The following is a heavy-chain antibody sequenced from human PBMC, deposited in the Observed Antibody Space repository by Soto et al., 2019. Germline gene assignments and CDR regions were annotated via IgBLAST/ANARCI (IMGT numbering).Heavy chain of an antibody. Sequence: SVKVSCKASGGTFSSYAISWVLQAPGQGLEWMGGIIPIFGTANYAQKFQGRVTITADESTSTAYMELSSLRSEDTAVYYCARARVLKLLWSGELRYWGQGTLVTVSS. J-gene: IGHJ4*02. CDR2: IIPIFGTA. V-gene: IGHV1-69*13. CDR3: ARARVLKLLWSGELRY. CDR1: GGTFSSYA. D-gene: IGHD3-10*01.